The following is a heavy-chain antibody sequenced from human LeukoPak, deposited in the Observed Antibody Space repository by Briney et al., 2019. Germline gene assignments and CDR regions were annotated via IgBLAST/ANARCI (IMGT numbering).Heavy chain of an antibody. CDR1: GYSISSGYY. CDR3: ARGFPPGSGSRGSHAFDV. CDR2: INYGGST. D-gene: IGHD6-19*01. J-gene: IGHJ3*01. Sequence: KPSETLSLTCAVSGYSISSGYYWGWFRQPPGKGLEWVGEINYGGSTKYTPSLEGRGTILIDTSKNQFSLKLTSVTAADTAVYYCARGFPPGSGSRGSHAFDVWGQGTMVSVSS. V-gene: IGHV4-38-2*01.